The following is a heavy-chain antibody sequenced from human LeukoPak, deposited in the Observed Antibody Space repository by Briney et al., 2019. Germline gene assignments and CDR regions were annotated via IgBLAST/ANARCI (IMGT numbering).Heavy chain of an antibody. CDR3: ARGSLLWFGESSFDY. Sequence: RASETLSLTCTVSGGSISSYYWSWIRQPAGKGLEWIGRIYTSGSTNYNPSLKSRVTMSVDTSKNQFSLKLSSVTAADTAVYYCARGSLLWFGESSFDYWGQGTLVTVSS. CDR2: IYTSGST. V-gene: IGHV4-4*07. J-gene: IGHJ4*02. CDR1: GGSISSYY. D-gene: IGHD3-10*01.